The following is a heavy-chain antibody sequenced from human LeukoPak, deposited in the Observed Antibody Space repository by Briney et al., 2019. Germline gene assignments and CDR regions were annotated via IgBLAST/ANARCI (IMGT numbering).Heavy chain of an antibody. J-gene: IGHJ4*02. CDR1: GFTFSSYA. CDR2: ISGSGGST. CDR3: AKSLTSNVADLDY. Sequence: GGSLRLSCAASGFTFSSYAMSWVRQAPGKGLEWVSAISGSGGSTYYADSVKGRFTISRDNSKSTLYLQMNSLRAEDTALYYCAKSLTSNVADLDYWGQGTLVTVSS. V-gene: IGHV3-23*01. D-gene: IGHD4-11*01.